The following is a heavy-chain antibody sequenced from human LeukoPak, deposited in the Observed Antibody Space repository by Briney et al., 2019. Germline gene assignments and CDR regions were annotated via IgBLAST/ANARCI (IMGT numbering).Heavy chain of an antibody. CDR2: IIPIFGTA. CDR3: ARDWGPGYSYGYYYYYGMDV. V-gene: IGHV1-69*13. CDR1: GGTFSSYA. Sequence: SVKVSCKASGGTFSSYAISWVRQAPGQGLEWMGGIIPIFGTANYAQKFQGRVTITGDESTSTAYMELSSLRSEDTAVYYCARDWGPGYSYGYYYYYGMDVWGQGTTVTVSS. J-gene: IGHJ6*02. D-gene: IGHD5-18*01.